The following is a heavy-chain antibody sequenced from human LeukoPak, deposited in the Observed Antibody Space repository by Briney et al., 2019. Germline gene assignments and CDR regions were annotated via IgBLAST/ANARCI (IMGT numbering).Heavy chain of an antibody. V-gene: IGHV1-69*05. J-gene: IGHJ5*02. CDR3: ARGKITMVRGVTKYNWFDP. CDR1: GGTFSSYA. CDR2: IIPIFGTA. D-gene: IGHD3-10*01. Sequence: ASVKVSCKASGGTFSSYAISRVRQAPGQGLEWMGRIIPIFGTANYAQKFQGRVTITTDESTSTAYMELSSLRSEDTAVYYCARGKITMVRGVTKYNWFDPWGQGTLVTVSS.